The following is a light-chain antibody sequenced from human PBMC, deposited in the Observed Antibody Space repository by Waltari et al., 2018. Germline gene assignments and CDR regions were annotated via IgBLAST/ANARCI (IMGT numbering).Light chain of an antibody. Sequence: DIQMTQSPSSLSASVGDRVTITCRASQGISNWLAWYQQKPGKAPKLLIYRASNLETGVPARFSGSGSGTDFTLTISSLQPEDIATYYCQQHDNSPFTFGPGTKLDIK. CDR2: RAS. CDR3: QQHDNSPFT. CDR1: QGISNW. V-gene: IGKV1-33*01. J-gene: IGKJ3*01.